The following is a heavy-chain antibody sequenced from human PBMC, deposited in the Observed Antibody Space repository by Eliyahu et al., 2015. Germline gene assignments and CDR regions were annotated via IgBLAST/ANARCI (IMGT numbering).Heavy chain of an antibody. V-gene: IGHV3-23*04. Sequence: ELQLVESGGGLVXPGGSLRLSCXASEFXFSSYXMSWVRQAPGKGLEWVXGIGTGSSSTFYADSVKGRFIISRDNSKNTLYLQVNSLRAEDTAIYYCARSNLPGHWCFDRWGRGTLVSVSS. CDR3: ARSNLPGHWCFDR. J-gene: IGHJ2*01. CDR2: IGTGSSST. D-gene: IGHD1-26*01. CDR1: EFXFSSYX.